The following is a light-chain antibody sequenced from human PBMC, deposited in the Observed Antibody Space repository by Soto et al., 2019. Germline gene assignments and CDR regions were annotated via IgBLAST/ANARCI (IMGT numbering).Light chain of an antibody. Sequence: EILMTQSPASLSGSRVGIATPCCMAIQSVSSNLAWYQQKPGQAPRLLIYGVSTRATDIPARFSGSGSGTEFTLTISSLQSEDLAVYYCQQYNNWPPTWTFGQGTKVDIK. J-gene: IGKJ1*01. CDR3: QQYNNWPPTWT. CDR2: GVS. V-gene: IGKV3-15*01. CDR1: QSVSSN.